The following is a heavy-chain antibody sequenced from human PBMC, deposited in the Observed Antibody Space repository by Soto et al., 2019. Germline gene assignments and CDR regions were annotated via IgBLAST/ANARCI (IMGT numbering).Heavy chain of an antibody. V-gene: IGHV1-18*01. CDR2: ISSRDGST. CDR1: GYTFANYG. D-gene: IGHD2-21*01. Sequence: QVQLVQSGAEVKTPGASVKVSCKASGYTFANYGFTWVRQAPGQGREWMGWISSRDGSTYYAQKLLGRVTMTTDTHTSTTYMALRRLSSDDTALYYCARALLQNVVVPDFEYWGQGTLVTVSS. J-gene: IGHJ4*02. CDR3: ARALLQNVVVPDFEY.